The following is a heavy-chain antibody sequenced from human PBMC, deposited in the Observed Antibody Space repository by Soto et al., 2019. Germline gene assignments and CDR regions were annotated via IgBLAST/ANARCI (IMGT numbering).Heavy chain of an antibody. D-gene: IGHD2-21*02. J-gene: IGHJ3*02. CDR2: ISSSGSTI. Sequence: PGGSLRLSCAASGFTFSSYEMNWVRQAPGKGLEWVSYISSSGSTIYYADSVKGRFTISRDNAKNSLYLQMNSLRAEDTAVYYCARGAYCGGDCYSNDAFDIWGQGTMVTVSS. CDR1: GFTFSSYE. V-gene: IGHV3-48*03. CDR3: ARGAYCGGDCYSNDAFDI.